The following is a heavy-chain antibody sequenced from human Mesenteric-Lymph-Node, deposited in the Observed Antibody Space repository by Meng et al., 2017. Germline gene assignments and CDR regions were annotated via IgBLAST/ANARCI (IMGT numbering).Heavy chain of an antibody. CDR2: IYYSGIS. Sequence: LRLSCAVSGGSISGHYWSWIRQPPGMGLEWIGFIYYSGISTYSPSLKSRVIMSVDTSKNQFSLNLSSVTAADTAVYYCARDLYSSGRFDYWGQGTLVTVSS. D-gene: IGHD6-19*01. V-gene: IGHV4-59*11. J-gene: IGHJ4*02. CDR1: GGSISGHY. CDR3: ARDLYSSGRFDY.